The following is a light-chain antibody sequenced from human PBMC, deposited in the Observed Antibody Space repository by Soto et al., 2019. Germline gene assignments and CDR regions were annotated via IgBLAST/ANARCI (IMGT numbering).Light chain of an antibody. V-gene: IGKV3-15*01. CDR1: QSVSSN. J-gene: IGKJ4*01. CDR3: QQYNNWPLT. CDR2: GAS. Sequence: EIVMTQSPATLSVSPGERATLSCRASQSVSSNLAWYQQKPGQAPRLLIYGASTRATGIPARFSGSGFGTEFTPTISSLQSEDFAVYSCQQYNNWPLTSGGGTKVEIK.